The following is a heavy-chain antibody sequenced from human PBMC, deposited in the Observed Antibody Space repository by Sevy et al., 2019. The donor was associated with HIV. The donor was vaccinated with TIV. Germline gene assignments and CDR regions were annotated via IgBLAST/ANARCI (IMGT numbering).Heavy chain of an antibody. CDR3: ARHISSTIFGVVAHYYYYGMDV. J-gene: IGHJ6*02. Sequence: SETLSLTCTVSGGSISSYYWSWIRQPPGKGLEWIGYIYYSGSTNYNPSLKSRVTISVDTSKNQFSLKLSSVTAADTAVYYCARHISSTIFGVVAHYYYYGMDVWGQGTTVTVSS. D-gene: IGHD3-3*01. V-gene: IGHV4-59*08. CDR2: IYYSGST. CDR1: GGSISSYY.